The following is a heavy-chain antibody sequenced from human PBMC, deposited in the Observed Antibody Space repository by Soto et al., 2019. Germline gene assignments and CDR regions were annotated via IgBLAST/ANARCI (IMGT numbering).Heavy chain of an antibody. Sequence: EVQLVESGGGLVQPGGSLKLSCAASGFTFSGSAMHWVRQASGKGLEWVGRIRSKANSYATAYAASVKGRFTISRDDSKNTAYLQMNSLKTEDTAVYYCTNPQLYYGMVVWGQGTTVTVSS. D-gene: IGHD5-18*01. CDR3: TNPQLYYGMVV. J-gene: IGHJ6*02. V-gene: IGHV3-73*02. CDR1: GFTFSGSA. CDR2: IRSKANSYAT.